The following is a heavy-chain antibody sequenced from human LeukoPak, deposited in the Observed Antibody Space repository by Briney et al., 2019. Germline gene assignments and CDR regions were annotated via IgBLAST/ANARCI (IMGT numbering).Heavy chain of an antibody. Sequence: ASVKVSCKASGYTFTSYDINWVRQATGQGLEWMGWMNPNSGNTGYAQKFQGRVTMTRNTSISTAYMELSSLRSEDTAVYYCARAQYYYDSSGYPSDAFDIWGQGTMVTVSS. J-gene: IGHJ3*02. CDR2: MNPNSGNT. CDR3: ARAQYYYDSSGYPSDAFDI. V-gene: IGHV1-8*01. D-gene: IGHD3-22*01. CDR1: GYTFTSYD.